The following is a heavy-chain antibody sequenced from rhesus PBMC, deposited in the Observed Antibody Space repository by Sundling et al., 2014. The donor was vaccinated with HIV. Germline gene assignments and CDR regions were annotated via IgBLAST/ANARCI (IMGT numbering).Heavy chain of an antibody. Sequence: QVQLQESGPGLVKPSETLSLTCAVSGGSFTGYYWGWIRQPPGKGLEWIGYIYGGGSYIDYSPSLKSRVTLSVDTSKNQFSLRLSSVTAADTALYYCARGLQKFDSWGQGVLVTVSS. CDR3: ARGLQKFDS. D-gene: IGHD1-44*01. J-gene: IGHJ4*01. V-gene: IGHV4-106*01. CDR1: GGSFTGYY. CDR2: IYGGGSYI.